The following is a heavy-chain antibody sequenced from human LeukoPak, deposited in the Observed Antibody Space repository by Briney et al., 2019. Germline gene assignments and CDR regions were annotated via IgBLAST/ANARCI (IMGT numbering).Heavy chain of an antibody. Sequence: GGSLRLSCAASGFTFSSYSMNWVRQAPGKGLEWVSSISSSSSYIYYADSVKGRFTISRDNAKNSLYLQMNSLRAEDTAVYYCARGGTTATTISLDYWGQGTLVTVSS. J-gene: IGHJ4*02. CDR3: ARGGTTATTISLDY. D-gene: IGHD4-17*01. CDR2: ISSSSSYI. CDR1: GFTFSSYS. V-gene: IGHV3-21*01.